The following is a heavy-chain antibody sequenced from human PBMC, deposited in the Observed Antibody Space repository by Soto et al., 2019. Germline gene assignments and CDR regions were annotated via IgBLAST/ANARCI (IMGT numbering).Heavy chain of an antibody. V-gene: IGHV1-69*01. CDR3: ARDSGYYGSGSLLRGYYFDY. CDR2: IIPIFGTA. Sequence: QVQLVQSGAEVKKPGSSVKVSCKASGGTFSSYAISWVRQAPGQGLEWMGGIIPIFGTANYAQKFQGRVTITADESTSTDYKELSSQRSEDTAVYYCARDSGYYGSGSLLRGYYFDYWGQGTLVTVSS. D-gene: IGHD3-10*01. CDR1: GGTFSSYA. J-gene: IGHJ4*02.